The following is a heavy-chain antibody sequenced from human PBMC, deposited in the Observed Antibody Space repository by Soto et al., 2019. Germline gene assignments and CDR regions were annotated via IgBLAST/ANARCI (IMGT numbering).Heavy chain of an antibody. V-gene: IGHV1-24*01. J-gene: IGHJ6*03. CDR3: ARDRYCSSTSCHYYYYYMDV. CDR1: GFTLSDSS. D-gene: IGHD2-2*01. Sequence: ASVKVSCKVSGFTLSDSSIHWVRQAPGKGLEWMGGFHPERGETIYPQKFQGRVTMTEDTSIDTAYMELSSLRSEDTAVYYCARDRYCSSTSCHYYYYYMDVWGKGTTVTVSS. CDR2: FHPERGET.